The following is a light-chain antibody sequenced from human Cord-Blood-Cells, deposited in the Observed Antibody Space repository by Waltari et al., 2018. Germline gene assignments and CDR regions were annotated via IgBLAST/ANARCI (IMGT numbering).Light chain of an antibody. V-gene: IGKV1-39*01. CDR2: AAS. Sequence: DIQITHSPSSLSASVGDRVTITCRASQSISSYLNWYQQKPGKAPKLLIYAASSLQGGVPSRCSGSGSGTDFTLSISSLQPEDFATYDCEQSYSTPRTFGQGTKVEMK. J-gene: IGKJ1*01. CDR1: QSISSY. CDR3: EQSYSTPRT.